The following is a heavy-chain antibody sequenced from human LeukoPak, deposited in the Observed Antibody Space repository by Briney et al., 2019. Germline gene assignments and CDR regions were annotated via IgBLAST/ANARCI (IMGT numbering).Heavy chain of an antibody. CDR2: IYPCVSGI. D-gene: IGHD5-24*01. CDR3: ARHGNADAEMEFNLVDP. Sequence: GESLKISCMGSGSSLTSYWLGWVRYMPGKGLEWMLFIYPCVSGIKYSPSFQVQATISPDKSISTAYLQWSRLKASDSAMYYCARHGNADAEMEFNLVDPWGQGTLVTVSS. J-gene: IGHJ5*02. CDR1: GSSLTSYW. V-gene: IGHV5-51*01.